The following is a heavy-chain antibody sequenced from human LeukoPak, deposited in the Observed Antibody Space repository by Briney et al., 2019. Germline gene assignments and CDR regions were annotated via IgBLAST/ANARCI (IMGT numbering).Heavy chain of an antibody. D-gene: IGHD3-9*01. Sequence: PGGSLRLSCAASGFTFSSYAMSWVRQAPGKGLEWVSAISGSGGSTYYADSVKGRFTISRDNSKNTLYLQMNSLRAEDTAIYYCAKDDILTGYSLDYWGQGTLVTVSS. V-gene: IGHV3-23*01. CDR3: AKDDILTGYSLDY. J-gene: IGHJ4*02. CDR1: GFTFSSYA. CDR2: ISGSGGST.